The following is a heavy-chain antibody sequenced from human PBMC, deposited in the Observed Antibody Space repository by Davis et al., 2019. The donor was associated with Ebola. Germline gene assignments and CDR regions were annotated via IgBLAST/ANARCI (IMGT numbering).Heavy chain of an antibody. CDR3: AKGTVQGSFDY. V-gene: IGHV3-23*01. J-gene: IGHJ4*02. CDR2: ISGSGGST. Sequence: GESLKISCAASGFTFSNYAMSWVRQAPGKGLEWVSAISGSGGSTYYADSVKGRFTISRDNSKNTLYLQMNSLRAEDTAVYYCAKGTVQGSFDYWGQGTLVTVSS. D-gene: IGHD3-10*01. CDR1: GFTFSNYA.